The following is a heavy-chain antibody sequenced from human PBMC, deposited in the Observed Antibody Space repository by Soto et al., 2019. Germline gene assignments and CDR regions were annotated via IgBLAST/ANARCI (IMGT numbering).Heavy chain of an antibody. J-gene: IGHJ2*01. CDR2: IFYSGRP. D-gene: IGHD3-16*01. V-gene: IGHV4-61*08. CDR3: RRGEMKGFTTGWYFGY. CDR1: AGFVTTGGYY. Sequence: SGTMSLTCTVSAGFVTTGGYYWSWIRQSPGKRPEWLGYIFYSGRPKYSAALMSRIPISLATSNGHFSLTLKSVTAADAAVYYCRRGEMKGFTTGWYFGYCGRGSL.